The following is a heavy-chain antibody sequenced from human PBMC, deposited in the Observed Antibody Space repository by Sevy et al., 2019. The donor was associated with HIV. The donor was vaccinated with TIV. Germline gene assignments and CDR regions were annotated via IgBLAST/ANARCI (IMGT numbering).Heavy chain of an antibody. Sequence: GGSLRLSCAASAFTFSNHAMHWVRQSPGKGLEWVAFIRSDGSHEYYADSVKGRFTISRDNSKNTVYLQMSSLRPEDTAVYYCARDRKVLLVVYAIPFDVFDIWGQGTMVTVSS. CDR2: IRSDGSHE. CDR1: AFTFSNHA. V-gene: IGHV3-30*02. D-gene: IGHD2-8*02. J-gene: IGHJ3*02. CDR3: ARDRKVLLVVYAIPFDVFDI.